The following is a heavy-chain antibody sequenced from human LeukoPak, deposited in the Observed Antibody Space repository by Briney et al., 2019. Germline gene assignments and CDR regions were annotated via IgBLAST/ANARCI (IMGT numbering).Heavy chain of an antibody. V-gene: IGHV1-2*02. CDR1: GYTFTGYY. J-gene: IGHJ4*02. CDR2: INPNSGGT. Sequence: GASVKVSCKASGYTFTGYYMHWVRQAPGQGLEWMGWINPNSGGTNYAQKFQGRVTMTRDTSISTAYMELSRLRSDDTAVYYCARVTYYYDRWGNCFDYWGQGTLVTVSS. CDR3: ARVTYYYDRWGNCFDY. D-gene: IGHD3-22*01.